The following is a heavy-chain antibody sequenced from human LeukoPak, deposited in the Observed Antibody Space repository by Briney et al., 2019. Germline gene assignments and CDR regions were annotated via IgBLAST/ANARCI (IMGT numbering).Heavy chain of an antibody. CDR1: GFTFDDYG. CDR2: INWNGGST. CDR3: ARESCSGGSCYYYYMDV. Sequence: GGSLRLSCAASGFTFDDYGMSWVRQAPGKGLEWVSGINWNGGSTGYADSVKGRFTISRDNAKNSLYLQMNSLRAEDTALYYCARESCSGGSCYYYYMDVWGKGTTVTVSS. V-gene: IGHV3-20*04. D-gene: IGHD2-15*01. J-gene: IGHJ6*03.